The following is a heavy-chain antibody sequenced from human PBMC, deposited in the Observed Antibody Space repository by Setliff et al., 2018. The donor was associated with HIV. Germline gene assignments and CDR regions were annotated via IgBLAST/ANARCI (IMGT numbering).Heavy chain of an antibody. CDR1: GGSFSGYY. CDR3: AVVVAANLYDY. V-gene: IGHV4-34*01. Sequence: LSLTCAAYGGSFSGYYWSWIRQPPGKGLEWIGEINHSGSTNYNPSLKSRVTISVDTSKNQFSLKLSSVTAADTAVYYCAVVVAANLYDYWGQGTLVTVSS. D-gene: IGHD2-15*01. J-gene: IGHJ4*02. CDR2: INHSGST.